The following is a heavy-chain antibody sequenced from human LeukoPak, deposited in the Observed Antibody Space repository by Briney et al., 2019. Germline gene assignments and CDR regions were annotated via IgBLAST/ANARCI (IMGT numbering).Heavy chain of an antibody. CDR2: ISYDGSNK. D-gene: IGHD2-15*01. V-gene: IGHV3-30-3*01. J-gene: IGHJ4*02. CDR3: ARAGGYCSGGSCYGWINYFDY. CDR1: GFTFSSYA. Sequence: GRSLRLSCAASGFTFSSYAMHWVRQAPGKGLEWVAVISYDGSNKYYADSVKGRFTISRDNSKNTLYLQMNSLRAEDTAVYYCARAGGYCSGGSCYGWINYFDYWGQGTLVTVFS.